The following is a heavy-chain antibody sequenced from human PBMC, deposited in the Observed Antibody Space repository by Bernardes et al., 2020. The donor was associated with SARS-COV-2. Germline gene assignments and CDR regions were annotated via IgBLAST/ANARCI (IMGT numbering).Heavy chain of an antibody. CDR3: ARKKRYSSSTSCYWGIGY. CDR1: GYTFTGYY. D-gene: IGHD2-2*01. Sequence: ASVKVSCKASGYTFTGYYMHWVRQAPGQGLEWMGWINPNSGGSNYAQKFQGRVTMTRDTSISTAYMELSRLRSDDTAVYYCARKKRYSSSTSCYWGIGYWGQGTLVSVSS. J-gene: IGHJ4*02. CDR2: INPNSGGS. V-gene: IGHV1-2*02.